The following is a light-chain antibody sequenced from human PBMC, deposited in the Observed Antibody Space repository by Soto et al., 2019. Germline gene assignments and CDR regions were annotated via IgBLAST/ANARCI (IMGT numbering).Light chain of an antibody. CDR1: SSDVGGYNY. V-gene: IGLV2-8*01. Sequence: QSVLTQPPSASGSPGQSVTISCTGTSSDVGGYNYVSWYQHHPGKAPKVMIYEVSKRPSGVPDRFSGSKSGNTASLTVSGLQAEDEADYYCSSYAGSNTVFGGGTKLTVL. J-gene: IGLJ3*02. CDR3: SSYAGSNTV. CDR2: EVS.